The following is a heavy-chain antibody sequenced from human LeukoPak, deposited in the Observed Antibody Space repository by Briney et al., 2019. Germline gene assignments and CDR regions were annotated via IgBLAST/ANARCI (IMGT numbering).Heavy chain of an antibody. V-gene: IGHV3-23*01. Sequence: GGSLRLSCAASGFTFSSYGMSWVRQAPGKGLEWVSDINGSGGRTNYADSVKGRFTISRDNSKNTLYLQMNSLRADDTAVYYCAKSRGGFDFWGQGTLVTVSS. CDR1: GFTFSSYG. CDR2: INGSGGRT. D-gene: IGHD3-10*01. J-gene: IGHJ4*02. CDR3: AKSRGGFDF.